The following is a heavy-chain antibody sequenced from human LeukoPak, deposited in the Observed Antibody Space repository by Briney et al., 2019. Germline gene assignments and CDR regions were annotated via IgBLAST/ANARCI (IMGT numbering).Heavy chain of an antibody. V-gene: IGHV1-18*01. CDR2: ISAYNGNT. CDR3: ATESPRRQYYYDPNWFDP. J-gene: IGHJ5*02. Sequence: ASVKVSCKASGYTFTSYGISWVRQAPGQGLEWMGWISAYNGNTNYAQKLQGRVTMTTDTSTDTAYMELSSLRSEDTAVYYCATESPRRQYYYDPNWFDPWGQGTLVTVSS. D-gene: IGHD3-22*01. CDR1: GYTFTSYG.